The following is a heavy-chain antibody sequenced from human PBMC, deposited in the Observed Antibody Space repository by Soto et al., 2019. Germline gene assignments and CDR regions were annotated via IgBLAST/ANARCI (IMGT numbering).Heavy chain of an antibody. D-gene: IGHD1-1*01. CDR1: GLTISGKKY. CDR2: LYDVDGS. J-gene: IGHJ3*01. Sequence: PGRSLRLSCAAFGLTISGKKYVAWVRQAPGKGLEWVSALYDVDGSFYADSVKGRFTTSSDSSKTTVYLQMNDLRPDDTAVYYCATWHEREHAYDVWGQGTTVTVSS. CDR3: ATWHEREHAYDV. V-gene: IGHV3-53*01.